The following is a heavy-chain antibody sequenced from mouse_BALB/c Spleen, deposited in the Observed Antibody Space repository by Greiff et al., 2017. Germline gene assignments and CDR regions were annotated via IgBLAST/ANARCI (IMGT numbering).Heavy chain of an antibody. CDR2: ISYSGST. J-gene: IGHJ2*01. CDR3: ARYRTTAFSLDY. D-gene: IGHD1-2*01. Sequence: DVKLQESGPSLVKPSQTLSLTCSVTGDSITSAYWNWIRKFPGNKLEYMGYISYSGSTYYNPSLKSRISITRDTSKNQYYLQLNSVTTEDTATYYCARYRTTAFSLDYWGQGTTLTVSS. CDR1: GDSITSAY. V-gene: IGHV3-8*02.